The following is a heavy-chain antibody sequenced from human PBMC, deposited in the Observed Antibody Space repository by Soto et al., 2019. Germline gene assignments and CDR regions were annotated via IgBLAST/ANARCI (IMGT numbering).Heavy chain of an antibody. CDR2: IRSKANSYAT. CDR3: SVTDSSGA. V-gene: IGHV3-73*02. J-gene: IGHJ5*02. D-gene: IGHD3-22*01. CDR1: GFTFSGSA. Sequence: EVQLVESGGGLVQPGGSLKLSCAASGFTFSGSAMHWVRQASGKGLEWVGRIRSKANSYATAYAASVKGRFTISRDDSKSTAYLQMNSLKTEDTAGYYCSVTDSSGAWGQGTLVTVSS.